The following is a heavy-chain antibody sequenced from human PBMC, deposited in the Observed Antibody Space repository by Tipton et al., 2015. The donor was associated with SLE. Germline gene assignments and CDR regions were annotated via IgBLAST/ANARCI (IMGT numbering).Heavy chain of an antibody. Sequence: TLSLTCTVSGDSISSSSYYWGWIRQPPGKGLEWIGNVYYSGNTNYNPSLRSRVTISVDTSKNQFSLELTSVTAADTAVYYCAREDDSSYGNWFDPWGQGTLVTVSS. D-gene: IGHD4-11*01. V-gene: IGHV4-39*07. CDR1: GDSISSSSYY. J-gene: IGHJ5*02. CDR2: VYYSGNT. CDR3: AREDDSSYGNWFDP.